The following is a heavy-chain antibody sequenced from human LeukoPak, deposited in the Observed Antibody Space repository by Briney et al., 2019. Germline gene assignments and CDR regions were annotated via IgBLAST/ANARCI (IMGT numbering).Heavy chain of an antibody. CDR1: GFTFSSYS. Sequence: GGSLRLSCTASGFTFSSYSMNWVRQAPGKGLEWVSSISTSSSYIYYADSVKGRFTISRDNARNSLYLQMNTLRAEDAAVYYCARPRVGATGWFDPWGQGTLVTVSS. D-gene: IGHD1-26*01. J-gene: IGHJ5*02. CDR2: ISTSSSYI. CDR3: ARPRVGATGWFDP. V-gene: IGHV3-21*01.